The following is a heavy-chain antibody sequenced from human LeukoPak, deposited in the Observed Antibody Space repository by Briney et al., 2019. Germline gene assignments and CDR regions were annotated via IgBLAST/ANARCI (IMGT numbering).Heavy chain of an antibody. CDR1: GDAVSSYY. D-gene: IGHD3-16*01. Sequence: PSETLSLTCTVPGDAVSSYYWGWVRQPPGKERKWIGYVWTRGSTNYNPSLKSRVTISGDTSKNQFFLRLSAVTAADTAVYYCARLLGNYFDSWGQGTPVTVSS. CDR3: ARLLGNYFDS. V-gene: IGHV4-4*09. J-gene: IGHJ4*02. CDR2: VWTRGST.